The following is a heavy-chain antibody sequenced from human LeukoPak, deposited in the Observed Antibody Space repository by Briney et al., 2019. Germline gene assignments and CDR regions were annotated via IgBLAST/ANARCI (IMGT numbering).Heavy chain of an antibody. CDR2: VSGSGGST. V-gene: IGHV3-23*01. Sequence: GGSLRLSCAASGFTFSTYGMSWVRQAPGKGLDWVSAVSGSGGSTHYADSVTGRFTISRDNSKNTPYLQMNSLRAEDTAVYYCAKGLGYYYGSGSYYLSYYFDYWGQGTLVTVSS. CDR3: AKGLGYYYGSGSYYLSYYFDY. J-gene: IGHJ4*02. CDR1: GFTFSTYG. D-gene: IGHD3-10*01.